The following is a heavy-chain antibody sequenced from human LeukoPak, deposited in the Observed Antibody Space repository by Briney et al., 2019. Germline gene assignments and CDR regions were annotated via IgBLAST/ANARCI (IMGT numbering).Heavy chain of an antibody. CDR3: ARALSSSWYNWFDP. CDR2: IYHSGST. D-gene: IGHD6-13*01. J-gene: IGHJ5*02. Sequence: PSQTLSLTCAVSGGSISSGGYSWSWIRQPPGKGLEWIGYIYHSGSTYYNPSLKSRVTISVDRSKNQFSLKLSSVTAADTAVYYCARALSSSWYNWFDPWGQGTLVTVSS. V-gene: IGHV4-30-2*01. CDR1: GGSISSGGYS.